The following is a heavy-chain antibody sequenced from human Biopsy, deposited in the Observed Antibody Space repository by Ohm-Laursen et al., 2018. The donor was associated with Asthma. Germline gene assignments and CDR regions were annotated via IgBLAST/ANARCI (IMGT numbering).Heavy chain of an antibody. CDR1: GFTFDDYA. V-gene: IGHV3-9*01. Sequence: SLRLPCAASGFTFDDYAMHWVRQAPGKGLEWVSGVSWNSGSIDYADSVKGRFTISRDNAKNSLYLQMNSLRGADTALYYCVKDIRLQLWGFDSWGQGTLVTVSS. CDR3: VKDIRLQLWGFDS. CDR2: VSWNSGSI. D-gene: IGHD6-13*01. J-gene: IGHJ4*02.